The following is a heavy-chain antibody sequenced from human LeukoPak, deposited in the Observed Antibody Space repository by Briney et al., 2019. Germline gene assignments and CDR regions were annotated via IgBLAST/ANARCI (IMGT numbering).Heavy chain of an antibody. CDR1: GYTLTELP. CDR3: ATDGMVRDWDAFDI. Sequence: GASVKVSCKVSGYTLTELPMHWVRQAPGKGLEWMGGFDPEDGETIYAQKFQGRVTMTEDTSTDTAYMELSSLRSEDTAVYYCATDGMVRDWDAFDIWGRGTMVTVSS. D-gene: IGHD3-10*01. J-gene: IGHJ3*02. V-gene: IGHV1-24*01. CDR2: FDPEDGET.